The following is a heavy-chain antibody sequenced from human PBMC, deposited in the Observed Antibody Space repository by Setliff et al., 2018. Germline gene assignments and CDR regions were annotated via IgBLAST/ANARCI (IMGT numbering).Heavy chain of an antibody. CDR3: ASSSYGLFYYFDY. Sequence: PSETLSLTCTVSDVSISGYYWSWIRQPPGKGLEWIGYIYYSGSTNYNPSLKSRVTISVDASKSQFSLKLSSVTAADTAVYYCASSSYGLFYYFDYWGQGTLVTVSS. D-gene: IGHD5-18*01. V-gene: IGHV4-59*01. CDR1: DVSISGYY. CDR2: IYYSGST. J-gene: IGHJ4*02.